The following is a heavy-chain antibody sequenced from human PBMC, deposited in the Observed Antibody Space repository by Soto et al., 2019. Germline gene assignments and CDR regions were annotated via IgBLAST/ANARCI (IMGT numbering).Heavy chain of an antibody. V-gene: IGHV4-59*01. J-gene: IGHJ6*03. CDR1: GGSISSYY. CDR2: IYYSGST. D-gene: IGHD2-2*01. CDR3: ARELRRDIVVVPAAIYPDYYYYYMDV. Sequence: SETLSLTCTVSGGSISSYYWSWIRQPPGKGLEWIGYIYYSGSTNYNPSLKSRVTISVDTSKNQFSLKLSSVTAADTAVYYCARELRRDIVVVPAAIYPDYYYYYMDVWGKGTTVTVSS.